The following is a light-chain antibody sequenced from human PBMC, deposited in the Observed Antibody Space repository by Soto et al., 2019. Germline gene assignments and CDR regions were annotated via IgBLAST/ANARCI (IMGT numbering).Light chain of an antibody. CDR1: QSVSSY. CDR3: QQRSNWPPSWT. Sequence: EIVFTQSPATLSLSPGERATLSCSASQSVSSYLAWYQQKPGQAPRLLIYDASNRATGIPARFSGSGSGTDFTLTISSLEPEDFAVYYCQQRSNWPPSWTFGQGTKVDIK. V-gene: IGKV3-11*01. J-gene: IGKJ1*01. CDR2: DAS.